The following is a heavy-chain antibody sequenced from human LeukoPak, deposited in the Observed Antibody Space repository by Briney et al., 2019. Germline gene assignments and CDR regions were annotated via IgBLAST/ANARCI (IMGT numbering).Heavy chain of an antibody. Sequence: KPSETLSLTCTVSGGSISSSTYYWGWIRQPPGKGLEWIGNIYYRGSTYYNPSLKSRVTISVVTSKNHFSLNLKLSSVTAADTAVYYCARIAYSGYDFRGGADYWGQGTLVTVSS. V-gene: IGHV4-39*07. CDR2: IYYRGST. CDR3: ARIAYSGYDFRGGADY. J-gene: IGHJ4*02. D-gene: IGHD5-12*01. CDR1: GGSISSSTYY.